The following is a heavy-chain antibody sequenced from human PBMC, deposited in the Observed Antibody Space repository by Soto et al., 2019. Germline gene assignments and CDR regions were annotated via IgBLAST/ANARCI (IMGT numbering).Heavy chain of an antibody. J-gene: IGHJ4*02. CDR2: ISAYNGNT. D-gene: IGHD6-13*01. CDR1: GYTFTSYG. Sequence: ASVKVSCKASGYTFTSYGISWVRQAPGQGLEWMGWISAYNGNTNYAQKLQGRVPMTTDTSTSTAYMELSSLRSEDTAVYYCARVPLYSSSWSPSYYFDYWGQGTLVTVSS. V-gene: IGHV1-18*01. CDR3: ARVPLYSSSWSPSYYFDY.